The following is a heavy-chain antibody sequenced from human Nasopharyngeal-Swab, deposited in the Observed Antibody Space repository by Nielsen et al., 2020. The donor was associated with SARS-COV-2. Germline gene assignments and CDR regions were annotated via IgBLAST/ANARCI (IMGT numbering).Heavy chain of an antibody. J-gene: IGHJ5*02. CDR3: AGGQNGYGYPSGYFDP. D-gene: IGHD5-18*01. CDR2: IYYSGST. Sequence: SETLSLTCTVSGGSISSSSYYWGWIRQPPGKGLEWIGSIYYSGSTYYNPSLKSRVTMAVDKSKNQVSLKLSSVTAADTAVYFCAGGQNGYGYPSGYFDPWGQGILVTVSA. V-gene: IGHV4-39*07. CDR1: GGSISSSSYY.